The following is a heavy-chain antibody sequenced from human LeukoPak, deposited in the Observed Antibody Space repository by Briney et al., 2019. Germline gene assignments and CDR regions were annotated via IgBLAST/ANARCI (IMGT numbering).Heavy chain of an antibody. CDR2: IYPGDSHT. J-gene: IGHJ5*02. Sequence: GESLKISCKGSGYSFPNYWIGWVRQMPGKGLEWMGIIYPGDSHTRYSPSFHDQVTISVDKSISTAYLQWSRLKASDTAMYYCARGPYAYTSSATLGSYNWFDPWGQGSLVTVSS. CDR3: ARGPYAYTSSATLGSYNWFDP. CDR1: GYSFPNYW. D-gene: IGHD2-2*02. V-gene: IGHV5-51*01.